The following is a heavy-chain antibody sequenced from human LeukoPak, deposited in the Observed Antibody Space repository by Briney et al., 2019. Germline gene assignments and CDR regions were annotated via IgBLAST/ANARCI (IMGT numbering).Heavy chain of an antibody. CDR1: GGSISSGSYY. D-gene: IGHD6-13*01. J-gene: IGHJ6*03. CDR3: TRGRKLVYYMDV. V-gene: IGHV4-61*02. Sequence: TLSLTCTVSGGSISSGSYYWSWIRQPAGKGLEWIGRIYTSGSTNYNPSLKSRVTISVDTSKNQFSLKLSSVTAADTAVYYCTRGRKLVYYMDVWGKGTTVTISS. CDR2: IYTSGST.